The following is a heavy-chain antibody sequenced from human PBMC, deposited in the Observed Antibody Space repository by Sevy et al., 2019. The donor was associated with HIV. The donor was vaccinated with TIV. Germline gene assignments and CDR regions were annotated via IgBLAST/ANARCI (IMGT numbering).Heavy chain of an antibody. CDR2: IIPIFGTA. Sequence: ASVKVSCKASGGTFSSYAISWVRQAPGQGLEWMGGIIPIFGTANYAQKFQGRVTITADESTSTAYMELSSLGSEDTAVYYCAGVGSRDYYDSSGYYNWFDPWGQGTLVTVSS. D-gene: IGHD3-22*01. J-gene: IGHJ5*02. V-gene: IGHV1-69*13. CDR1: GGTFSSYA. CDR3: AGVGSRDYYDSSGYYNWFDP.